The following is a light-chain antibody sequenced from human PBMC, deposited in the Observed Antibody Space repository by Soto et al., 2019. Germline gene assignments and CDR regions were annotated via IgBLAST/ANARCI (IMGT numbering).Light chain of an antibody. Sequence: QSVLTQPASVSGSPGQSIAISCTGTSTGVGGYNYVSWYQQHPGKAPKPMIHAVSNRPSGVSDRFPGSKSGNTASLTISGLQADDEADYYCSSHTSYSTRVFGTGTKLTV. CDR3: SSHTSYSTRV. V-gene: IGLV2-14*01. CDR2: AVS. J-gene: IGLJ1*01. CDR1: STGVGGYNY.